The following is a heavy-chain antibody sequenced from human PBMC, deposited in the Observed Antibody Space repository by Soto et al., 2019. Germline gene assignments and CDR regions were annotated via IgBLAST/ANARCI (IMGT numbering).Heavy chain of an antibody. CDR3: AKANIPFSYSSGWYAAFDI. CDR2: ISWNSGSI. CDR1: GFTFDDYA. V-gene: IGHV3-9*01. J-gene: IGHJ3*02. D-gene: IGHD6-19*01. Sequence: GGSLRLSCAASGFTFDDYAMHWVRQAPGKGLEWVSGISWNSGSIGYADSVKGRFTISRDNAKNSLYLQMNSLRAEDTALYYCAKANIPFSYSSGWYAAFDIWGQGTMVTVSS.